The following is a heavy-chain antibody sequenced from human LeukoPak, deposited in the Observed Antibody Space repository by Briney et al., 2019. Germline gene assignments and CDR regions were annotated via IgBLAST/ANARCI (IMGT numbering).Heavy chain of an antibody. J-gene: IGHJ4*02. CDR2: IYYSGST. D-gene: IGHD4-17*01. Sequence: TSETLSLTCTVSGGSISSYYWSWIRQPPGKGLEWIGYIYYSGSTNYNPSLKSRVTISVDTSKNQFSLKLSSVTAADTAVYYCARDLTVTGGFDYWGQGTLVTVSS. CDR1: GGSISSYY. V-gene: IGHV4-59*01. CDR3: ARDLTVTGGFDY.